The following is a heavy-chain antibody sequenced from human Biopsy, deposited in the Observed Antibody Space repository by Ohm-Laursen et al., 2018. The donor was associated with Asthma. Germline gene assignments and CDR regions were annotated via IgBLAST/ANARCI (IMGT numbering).Heavy chain of an antibody. D-gene: IGHD5-12*01. CDR2: LIPVLGTP. CDR3: ARGYSGSDRIVYFYSGLEV. V-gene: IGHV1-69*13. J-gene: IGHJ6*02. Sequence: ASVKVSCKASGDSFSNYAISWVRQAPGQGLEWMGGLIPVLGTPDHAQMFEGRVTITADESTSTAYMELSSLSSEDTAVYYCARGYSGSDRIVYFYSGLEVWGQGTTVTV. CDR1: GDSFSNYA.